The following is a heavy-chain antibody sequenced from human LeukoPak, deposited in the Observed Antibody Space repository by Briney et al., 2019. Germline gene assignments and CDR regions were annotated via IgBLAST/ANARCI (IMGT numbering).Heavy chain of an antibody. Sequence: PSETLSLTCTVSGGSISSYYWSWIRQPPGKGLEWIGYIYYSGSTNYNPSLKSRVTIPVDTSKNQFSLKLSSVTAADTAVYYCARGWYNWNELHYYYGMDVWGKGTTVTVSS. CDR3: ARGWYNWNELHYYYGMDV. J-gene: IGHJ6*04. CDR2: IYYSGST. D-gene: IGHD1-1*01. V-gene: IGHV4-59*01. CDR1: GGSISSYY.